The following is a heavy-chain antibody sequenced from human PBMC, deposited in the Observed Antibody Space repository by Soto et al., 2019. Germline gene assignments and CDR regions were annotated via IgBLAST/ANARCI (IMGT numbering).Heavy chain of an antibody. J-gene: IGHJ3*02. CDR2: IIPIFGTA. Sequence: ASVKVSCKASGGTFSSYSISWVRQAPGQGLEWMGGIIPIFGTANYAQKFQGRVTITADESTSTAYRELSSLRSEDTAVYYCARAFLVYDILTGYYKVGSGDVFDIWGKGTMVTVPS. CDR1: GGTFSSYS. D-gene: IGHD3-9*01. CDR3: ARAFLVYDILTGYYKVGSGDVFDI. V-gene: IGHV1-69*13.